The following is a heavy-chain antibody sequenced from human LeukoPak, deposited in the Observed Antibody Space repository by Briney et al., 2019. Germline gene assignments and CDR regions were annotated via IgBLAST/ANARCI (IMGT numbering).Heavy chain of an antibody. V-gene: IGHV4-34*01. D-gene: IGHD4-17*01. J-gene: IGHJ4*02. Sequence: PSETLSLTCAVYGGSFSGYYWTWIRQPPGKGLEWIGEIHYSGSATYNPSLKSRVTISVDTSKNQFSLKLSSVTAADTAVYYCASTITVTTDYWGQGTLVTVSS. CDR1: GGSFSGYY. CDR3: ASTITVTTDY. CDR2: IHYSGSA.